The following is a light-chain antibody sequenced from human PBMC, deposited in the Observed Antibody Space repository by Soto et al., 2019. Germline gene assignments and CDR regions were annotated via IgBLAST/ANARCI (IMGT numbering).Light chain of an antibody. CDR3: QHYNSYSEA. CDR2: GAS. CDR1: QSVSSSY. V-gene: IGKV3-20*01. Sequence: EIVLTQSPGTLSLSPGERATLSCRASQSVSSSYLAWYQQKPGQAPRLLISGASRRATGIPDRFSGSGSGTEFTLTISSLQPDDFATYYCQHYNSYSEAFGQGTKVDIK. J-gene: IGKJ1*01.